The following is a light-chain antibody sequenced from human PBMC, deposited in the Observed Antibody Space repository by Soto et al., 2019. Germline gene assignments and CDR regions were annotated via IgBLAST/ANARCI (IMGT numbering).Light chain of an antibody. Sequence: EIVLTQSPATLSLSPGERATLSSRASQSVKNNYLAWYQQRPGQAPRFLIYDTSSRATGIPDRFSGSGSGTDFTLTISRLEPEDFAVYYCQQYGSTPLTFGGGTKVDIK. CDR1: QSVKNNY. V-gene: IGKV3-20*01. CDR2: DTS. J-gene: IGKJ4*01. CDR3: QQYGSTPLT.